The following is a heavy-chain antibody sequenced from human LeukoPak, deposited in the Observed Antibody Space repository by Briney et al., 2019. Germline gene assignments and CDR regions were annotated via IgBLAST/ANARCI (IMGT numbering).Heavy chain of an antibody. CDR2: MNPNSGNT. Sequence: ASVKVSCKASGYTFTSYGISWVRQAPGQGLEWMGWMNPNSGNTGYAQKFQGRVTITRNTSISTAYMELSSLRSEDTAVYDCARGDDSSGWDAFDIWGQGTMVTVSS. J-gene: IGHJ3*02. D-gene: IGHD3-22*01. CDR3: ARGDDSSGWDAFDI. CDR1: GYTFTSYG. V-gene: IGHV1-8*03.